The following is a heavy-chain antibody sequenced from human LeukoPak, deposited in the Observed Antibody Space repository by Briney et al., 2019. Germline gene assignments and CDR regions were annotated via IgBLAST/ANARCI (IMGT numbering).Heavy chain of an antibody. Sequence: PSETLSLTCTVSGGSISSHYWSWIRQPLGKGLEWIGYIYYSGSTNYNPSLKGRVTISVDTSKNQFSLKLSSVTAADTAVYYCGRGGRGSDFDYWGQGTLVTVSS. V-gene: IGHV4-59*11. CDR2: IYYSGST. J-gene: IGHJ4*02. D-gene: IGHD3-16*01. CDR3: GRGGRGSDFDY. CDR1: GGSISSHY.